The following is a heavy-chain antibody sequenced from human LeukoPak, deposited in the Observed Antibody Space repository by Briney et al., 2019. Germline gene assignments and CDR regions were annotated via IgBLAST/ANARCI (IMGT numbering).Heavy chain of an antibody. Sequence: PGGSLRLSCAASGFTFSSYWMSWVRQAPGKGLEWVANIKQDGSEKYYVDSVKGRFTISRDNAKNSLYLQMNSLRAEDTAVYYCARGPIVGAGRGSPRLLNFDYWGQGTLVTVSS. V-gene: IGHV3-7*01. CDR3: ARGPIVGAGRGSPRLLNFDY. CDR2: IKQDGSEK. CDR1: GFTFSSYW. D-gene: IGHD1-26*01. J-gene: IGHJ4*02.